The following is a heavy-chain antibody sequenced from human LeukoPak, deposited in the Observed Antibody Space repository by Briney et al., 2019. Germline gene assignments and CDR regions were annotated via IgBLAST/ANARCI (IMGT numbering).Heavy chain of an antibody. D-gene: IGHD2-15*01. J-gene: IGHJ4*02. V-gene: IGHV1-46*01. Sequence: GASVKVSCKTSGYTFTSYYLHWVRQAPGQGLEWMGIINTSGGSTSYAQKFQGRVTMTRDMSTSTLYMELSSLRSEDTAVYYCATTVGYCSGGGCYKFDYWGQGTLVTVSS. CDR3: ATTVGYCSGGGCYKFDY. CDR1: GYTFTSYY. CDR2: INTSGGST.